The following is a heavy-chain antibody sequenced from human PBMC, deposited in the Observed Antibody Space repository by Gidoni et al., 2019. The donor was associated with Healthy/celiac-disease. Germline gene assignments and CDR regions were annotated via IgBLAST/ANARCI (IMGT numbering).Heavy chain of an antibody. CDR3: ASLSLYCGGDCYPDLFDY. V-gene: IGHV4-39*01. CDR1: GGSIRSSSYY. D-gene: IGHD2-21*02. CDR2: IYYSGST. Sequence: QLQLQESGPGLVKPSETLSLTCTVSGGSIRSSSYYWGWIRQPPGKGLEWIGSIYYSGSTYYNPSLKSRVTISVDTSKNQFSLKRSSVTAADTAVYYCASLSLYCGGDCYPDLFDYWGQGTLVTVSS. J-gene: IGHJ4*02.